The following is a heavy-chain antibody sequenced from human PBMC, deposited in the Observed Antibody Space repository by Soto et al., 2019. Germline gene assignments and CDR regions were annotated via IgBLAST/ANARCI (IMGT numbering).Heavy chain of an antibody. CDR1: GDSMNPYY. CDR2: IYFSGST. J-gene: IGHJ4*02. V-gene: IGHV4-59*01. D-gene: IGHD6-19*01. Sequence: QVQLQESGPGLVKPSETLSLTCTVSGDSMNPYYWSWIRQPPGKGLEWIGYIYFSGSTNFNPSLKCRVTLSLDTSKRQFFLKLTSVTAADTAVYYCARAWAVPGSHWGDWGRGTLVTVSS. CDR3: ARAWAVPGSHWGD.